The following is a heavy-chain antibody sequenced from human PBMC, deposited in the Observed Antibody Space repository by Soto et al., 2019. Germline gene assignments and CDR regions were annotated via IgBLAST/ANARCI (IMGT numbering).Heavy chain of an antibody. Sequence: EVQLLESGGGLVQPGGSLRLSCAASGFTFSSYAMSWVRKAPGKGLEWVSAISGSGGSTYYEDSVKGRFTISRDNSKNTLYMPMTSLRAEDTAVYYCAKENGYSSSWFEFDYWGQGTLVTVSS. V-gene: IGHV3-23*01. CDR2: ISGSGGST. CDR1: GFTFSSYA. D-gene: IGHD6-13*01. J-gene: IGHJ4*02. CDR3: AKENGYSSSWFEFDY.